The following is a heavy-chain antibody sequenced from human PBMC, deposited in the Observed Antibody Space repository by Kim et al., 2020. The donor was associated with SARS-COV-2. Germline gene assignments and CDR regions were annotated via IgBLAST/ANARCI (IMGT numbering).Heavy chain of an antibody. V-gene: IGHV4-38-2*02. CDR3: ARPGGYVYSRGYYFDY. CDR2: IYHSGST. J-gene: IGHJ4*02. Sequence: SETLSLTCTVSGYSISSGYYWGWIRQPPGKGLEWIGSIYHSGSTYYNPSLKSRVTISVDTSKNQFSLKLSSVTAADTAVYYCARPGGYVYSRGYYFDYWGQGTLVTVSS. CDR1: GYSISSGYY. D-gene: IGHD5-12*01.